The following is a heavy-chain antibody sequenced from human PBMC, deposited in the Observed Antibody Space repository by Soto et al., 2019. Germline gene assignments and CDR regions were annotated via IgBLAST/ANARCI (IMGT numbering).Heavy chain of an antibody. J-gene: IGHJ6*02. CDR1: GFTFSRAW. V-gene: IGHV3-15*01. D-gene: IGHD1-1*01. Sequence: EVQLVESGGGLVKPGESLRLSCAASGFTFSRAWMSWVRQSPGKGLEWVGRIKTKSDGGTTDYAASVKGRFTISRDDSEKTVYLQMDSPETDDTAVYYCTRVQAYYYYGMDVWGQGTTVTVSS. CDR2: IKTKSDGGTT. CDR3: TRVQAYYYYGMDV.